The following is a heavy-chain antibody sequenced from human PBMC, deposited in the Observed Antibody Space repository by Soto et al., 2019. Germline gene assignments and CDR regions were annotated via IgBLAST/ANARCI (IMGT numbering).Heavy chain of an antibody. CDR3: ARGATVTHSDY. CDR1: GVSVNSGSFY. J-gene: IGHJ4*02. V-gene: IGHV4-61*01. CDR2: VSYSGTT. D-gene: IGHD4-17*01. Sequence: QVLLQESGPGLVKPSETLSLTCTVSGVSVNSGSFYWTWIRQPPGKGLEWIGFVSYSGTTKYNAPIKSLVTIAVDTSRSQISLKVSSVTAADTAVYYCARGATVTHSDYWGQGTLVTVSS.